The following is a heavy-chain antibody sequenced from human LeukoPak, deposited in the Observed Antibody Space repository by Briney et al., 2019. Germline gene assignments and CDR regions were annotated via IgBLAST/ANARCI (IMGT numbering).Heavy chain of an antibody. Sequence: SETLSLTCTVSGGSISSYYWSWIRQPPGKRLEWIGYIYYSGSTNYNPSLKSRVTISVDTSKNQFSLKLSSVTAADTAVYYCARQNIAAAGPYAFDIWGQGTMVTVSS. CDR1: GGSISSYY. CDR3: ARQNIAAAGPYAFDI. V-gene: IGHV4-59*01. J-gene: IGHJ3*02. CDR2: IYYSGST. D-gene: IGHD6-13*01.